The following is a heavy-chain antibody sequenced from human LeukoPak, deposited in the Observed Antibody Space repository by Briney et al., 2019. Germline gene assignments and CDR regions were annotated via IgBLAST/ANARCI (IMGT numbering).Heavy chain of an antibody. J-gene: IGHJ4*02. CDR2: IWYDGSNE. CDR3: ARGQVCSGGSCYRLFDY. V-gene: IGHV3-33*01. D-gene: IGHD2-15*01. CDR1: GFTFGSA. Sequence: GGSLRLSCAASGFTFGSAMHWVRQAPGKGLEWVAVIWYDGSNENYADSVKGRFTISRDNSKNTLYLQMNSLRAEDTAVYYCARGQVCSGGSCYRLFDYWGQGTLVTVSS.